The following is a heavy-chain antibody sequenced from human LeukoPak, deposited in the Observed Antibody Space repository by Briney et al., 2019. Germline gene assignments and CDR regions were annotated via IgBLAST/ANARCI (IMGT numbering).Heavy chain of an antibody. CDR2: INPNSGGT. CDR3: ARVPSSMSFDI. J-gene: IGHJ3*02. CDR1: GYTFIGYF. Sequence: ASVKVSCKASGYTFIGYFMHWVRQAPGQGLEWMGWINPNSGGTNYAQKFQGRVTMTRDTSINTAYMELSSLRSDDTAVYYCARVPSSMSFDIWGQGTMVTVSS. V-gene: IGHV1-2*02.